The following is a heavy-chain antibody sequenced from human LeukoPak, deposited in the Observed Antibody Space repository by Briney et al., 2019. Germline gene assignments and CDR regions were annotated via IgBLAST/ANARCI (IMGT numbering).Heavy chain of an antibody. V-gene: IGHV3-23*01. D-gene: IGHD3-9*01. CDR1: GFTFSTYV. CDR3: AKGSGYDTDFDY. CDR2: ISGSGDNT. Sequence: GGSLRLSCAASGFTFSTYVMSWVRQAPGKGLEWVSGISGSGDNTYYTDSVKGRFTVSRDNSKNTLYLQMNSLRAEDTAIYYCAKGSGYDTDFDYWGQGTLVTVSS. J-gene: IGHJ4*02.